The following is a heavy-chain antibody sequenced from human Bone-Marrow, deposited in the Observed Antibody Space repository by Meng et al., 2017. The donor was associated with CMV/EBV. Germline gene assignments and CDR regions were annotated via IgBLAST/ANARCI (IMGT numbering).Heavy chain of an antibody. D-gene: IGHD2-21*01. J-gene: IGHJ4*02. CDR1: GFTFSSYA. Sequence: GESLKIYCAASGFTFSSYAMSWVRQAPGKGLEWVSAISGSGGSTYYADSVKGRFTISRDNSKNTLYLQMNSLRAEDTAVYYCAKDLSYCGGDCYSGYFDYWGQGTLVTVSS. V-gene: IGHV3-23*01. CDR2: ISGSGGST. CDR3: AKDLSYCGGDCYSGYFDY.